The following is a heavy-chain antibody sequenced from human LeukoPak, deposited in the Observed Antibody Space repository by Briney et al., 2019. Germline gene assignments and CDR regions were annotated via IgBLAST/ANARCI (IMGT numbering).Heavy chain of an antibody. CDR2: ISSSSSYI. J-gene: IGHJ6*03. Sequence: GGSLRLSCAASGFTFSSYSMNWVRQAPRKGLEWVSSISSSSSYIYYADSVKGRFTISRDNAKNSLYLQMNSLRAEDTAVYYCARASRHDSSNFLGYYYMDVWGKGTTVTVSS. D-gene: IGHD4-11*01. CDR1: GFTFSSYS. V-gene: IGHV3-21*01. CDR3: ARASRHDSSNFLGYYYMDV.